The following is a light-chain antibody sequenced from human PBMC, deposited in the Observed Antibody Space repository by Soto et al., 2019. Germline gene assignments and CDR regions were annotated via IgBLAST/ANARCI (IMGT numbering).Light chain of an antibody. Sequence: EIVMTQSPATLSVSPGERATLSCRASQSVRSNFLAWYQQKPGQAPRLLIYGAPNRATGIPDRFSGSGSGTDFTLTITRLEPEDFAMYYCQRYDSLRTFGQGTKVDI. CDR1: QSVRSNF. CDR3: QRYDSLRT. V-gene: IGKV3-20*01. CDR2: GAP. J-gene: IGKJ1*01.